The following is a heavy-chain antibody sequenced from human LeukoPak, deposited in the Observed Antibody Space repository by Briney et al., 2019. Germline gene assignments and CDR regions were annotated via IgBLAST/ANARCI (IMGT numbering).Heavy chain of an antibody. V-gene: IGHV4-4*07. J-gene: IGHJ6*03. D-gene: IGHD2-21*01. CDR1: GGSISNYS. Sequence: SETLSLTCTVSGGSISNYSWTWIRQPAGKGLEWIGHIYTSGSTSYNPSLKSRVTMSVDTSKNQFSLNLSSVTAADAAVYYCARVEVDCGEYRGDYYFYMDVWGRGTRVTISS. CDR3: ARVEVDCGEYRGDYYFYMDV. CDR2: IYTSGST.